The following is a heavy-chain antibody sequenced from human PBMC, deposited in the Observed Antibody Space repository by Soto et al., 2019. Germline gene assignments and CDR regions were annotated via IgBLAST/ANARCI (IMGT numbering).Heavy chain of an antibody. CDR2: IIPIFGTA. J-gene: IGHJ6*02. CDR3: ARGHLPIQLWPVGSYYYYGMDV. Sequence: QVQLVQSGAEVKKPGSSVKVSCKASGGTFSSYAISWVRQAPGQGLEWMGGIIPIFGTANYAQKFQGRVTITADESTSRAYMELSSLRSEDTAVYYCARGHLPIQLWPVGSYYYYGMDVWGQGTTVTVSS. D-gene: IGHD5-18*01. V-gene: IGHV1-69*12. CDR1: GGTFSSYA.